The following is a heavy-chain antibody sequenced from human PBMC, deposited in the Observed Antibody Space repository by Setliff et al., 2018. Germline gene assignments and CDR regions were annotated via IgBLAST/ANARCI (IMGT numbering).Heavy chain of an antibody. V-gene: IGHV4-34*01. CDR1: GGSFSTYY. D-gene: IGHD2-2*01. J-gene: IGHJ4*02. Sequence: SETLSLTCAVCGGSFSTYYWIWIRQPPGKGLEWIGEINHSGSTNYNPSLKSRVTISVDTSKNQFSLDLTSVTAAETALYYCASLRSDYCTSAGCYGYYFEYWGRGTLVTVSS. CDR2: INHSGST. CDR3: ASLRSDYCTSAGCYGYYFEY.